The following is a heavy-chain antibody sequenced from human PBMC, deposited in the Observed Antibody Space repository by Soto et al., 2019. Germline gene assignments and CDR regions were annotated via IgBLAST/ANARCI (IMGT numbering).Heavy chain of an antibody. CDR1: GYTFTSYG. Sequence: ASVRVSCKASGYTFTSYGISWVRQAPGQGLEWMGWINPNSGSTNYARKFQGWVTMTRDTSISTAYMELSRLRSDDTAVYYCARVKIPNCTNGVCYYYYGMDVWGQGTTVTVSS. CDR3: ARVKIPNCTNGVCYYYYGMDV. CDR2: INPNSGST. J-gene: IGHJ6*02. V-gene: IGHV1-2*04. D-gene: IGHD2-8*01.